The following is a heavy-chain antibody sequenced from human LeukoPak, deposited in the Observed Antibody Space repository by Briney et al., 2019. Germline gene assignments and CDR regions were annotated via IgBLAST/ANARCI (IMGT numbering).Heavy chain of an antibody. CDR3: AREYDCSSTSCYPGGYYFDY. V-gene: IGHV3-30-3*01. J-gene: IGHJ4*02. D-gene: IGHD2-2*01. CDR1: GFTFSSYA. CDR2: ISYDGSNK. Sequence: GGSLRLSCAASGFTFSSYAMHWVRQAPGKGLEWVAVISYDGSNKYYVDSVKGRFTISRDNSKNTLYLQMNSLRAEDTAVYYCAREYDCSSTSCYPGGYYFDYWGQGTLVTVSS.